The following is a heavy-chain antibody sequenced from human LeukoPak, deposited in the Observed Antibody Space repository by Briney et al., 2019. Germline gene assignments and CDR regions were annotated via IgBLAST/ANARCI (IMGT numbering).Heavy chain of an antibody. CDR2: IDRNSGDT. V-gene: IGHV1-2*02. Sequence: ASVKVSCKASFSGNYFQWVRQAPGQGFEWIGCIDRNSGDTDYAQKFQGRVTMTRDTSSTTGYMELYGLRPDYTAIYHCATSQIRLGFFDNWGQGTLVFVSP. CDR3: ATSQIRLGFFDN. CDR1: FSGNY. D-gene: IGHD5-12*01. J-gene: IGHJ4*02.